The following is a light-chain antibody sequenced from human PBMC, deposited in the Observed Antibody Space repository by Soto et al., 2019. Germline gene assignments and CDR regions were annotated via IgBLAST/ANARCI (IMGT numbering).Light chain of an antibody. CDR1: KLGNKY. J-gene: IGLJ3*02. CDR2: QDT. Sequence: SYELTQPPSVSVSPGQTASITCSGEKLGNKYVSWYQQKPGQSPVLVMYQDTKRPSGIPERFSGSNSGNTGTLTISGTQAMDEGDYYCQAWDSSTVVFGRGTKLTVL. V-gene: IGLV3-1*01. CDR3: QAWDSSTVV.